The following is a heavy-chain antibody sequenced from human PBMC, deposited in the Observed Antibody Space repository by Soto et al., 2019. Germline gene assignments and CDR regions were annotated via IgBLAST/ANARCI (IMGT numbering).Heavy chain of an antibody. CDR3: ARSLTEGYCTITGCYTRPLYGMDV. Sequence: AAVKVSCKASGYTFSGYYIHWLRQAPGQGLEWMGWINPNSGGTNYAQRFQGRVTVTRDTPTSTAYMELSRLTSDDTAVYYCARSLTEGYCTITGCYTRPLYGMDVWGQGTTVTVSS. CDR1: GYTFSGYY. D-gene: IGHD2-2*02. J-gene: IGHJ6*02. CDR2: INPNSGGT. V-gene: IGHV1-2*02.